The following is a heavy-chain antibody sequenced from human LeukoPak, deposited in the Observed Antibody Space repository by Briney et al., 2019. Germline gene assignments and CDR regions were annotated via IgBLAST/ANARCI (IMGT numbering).Heavy chain of an antibody. CDR2: IWYDGSNK. CDR3: ARALRYFDWPQYYYYYGMDG. J-gene: IGHJ6*02. V-gene: IGHV3-33*01. CDR1: GFTFSSYG. D-gene: IGHD3-9*01. Sequence: GGSLRLSCAASGFTFSSYGMHWVRQAPGKGLEWVAVIWYDGSNKYYADSVKGRFTISRDNSKNTLYLQMNSLRAEDTAVYYCARALRYFDWPQYYYYYGMDGWGQGTTVTVSS.